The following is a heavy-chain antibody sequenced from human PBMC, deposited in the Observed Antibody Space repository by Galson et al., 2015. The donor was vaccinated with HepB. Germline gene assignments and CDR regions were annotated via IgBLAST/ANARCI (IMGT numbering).Heavy chain of an antibody. J-gene: IGHJ4*02. D-gene: IGHD3-16*02. V-gene: IGHV4-34*01. CDR1: GGSFSDYY. CDR3: ARGPASVVYDYVWGSSRQPLYYLDS. CDR2: INHSGST. Sequence: ETLSLTCAVYGGSFSDYYWSWIRQPPGKGLEWIGEINHSGSTNDDPSLKSRITISVDTSKNQFSLKLTSVTAADAAVYYCARGPASVVYDYVWGSSRQPLYYLDSWGQGTLLTVSS.